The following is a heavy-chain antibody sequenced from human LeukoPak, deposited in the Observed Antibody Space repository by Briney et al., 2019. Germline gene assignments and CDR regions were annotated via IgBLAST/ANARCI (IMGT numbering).Heavy chain of an antibody. V-gene: IGHV1-2*02. J-gene: IGHJ4*02. D-gene: IGHD6-13*01. CDR1: GYTFTGYY. CDR3: ARDIRRDTAAAGTWDY. Sequence: ASVKVSCKASGYTFTGYYMHWVRQAPGQGLEWMGWINPNSGGTNYAQKFQGRVTMTRDTSISTAYMELSRLRSDDTAVYYCARDIRRDTAAAGTWDYWGQGTLVTVPS. CDR2: INPNSGGT.